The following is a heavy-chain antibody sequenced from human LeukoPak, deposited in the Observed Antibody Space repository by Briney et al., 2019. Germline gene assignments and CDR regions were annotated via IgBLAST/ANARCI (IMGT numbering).Heavy chain of an antibody. V-gene: IGHV3-53*01. J-gene: IGHJ4*02. D-gene: IGHD6-6*01. CDR3: TRLLPSSHHFFDS. Sequence: GGSLRLSCAVSGFTVSNDYMSWVRQAPGRGLEWVSVIYGGGSTYYADSVRGRFTISRDNSENTLYLQMDSLRAEDTAVYYCTRLLPSSHHFFDSWGQGTLVAVSS. CDR1: GFTVSNDY. CDR2: IYGGGST.